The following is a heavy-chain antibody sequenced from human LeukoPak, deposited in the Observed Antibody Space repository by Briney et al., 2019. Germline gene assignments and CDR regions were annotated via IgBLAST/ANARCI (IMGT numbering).Heavy chain of an antibody. Sequence: ASVKVSCKVSGYTLTELSMHWVRQAPGKGLEWMGGFDPEDGEAIYAQKFQGRVTMTEDTSTDTAYMELSSLRSEDTAVYYCATTTHHYYDSRDCDAFDIWGQGTMVTVSS. V-gene: IGHV1-24*01. CDR2: FDPEDGEA. J-gene: IGHJ3*02. D-gene: IGHD3-22*01. CDR1: GYTLTELS. CDR3: ATTTHHYYDSRDCDAFDI.